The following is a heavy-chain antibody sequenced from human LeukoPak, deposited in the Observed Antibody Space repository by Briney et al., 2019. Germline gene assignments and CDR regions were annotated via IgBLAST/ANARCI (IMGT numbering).Heavy chain of an antibody. CDR1: GFTFSNFA. Sequence: GGSLRLSCAASGFTFSNFAMSWVRQAPGEGLEWVSTVSGSASNTYYADSVKGRFTISRDNSKNTLYLQMSSLGAEDTALYYCAKDGSGNYRPYYYDYWGRGTLVTVSS. CDR2: VSGSASNT. D-gene: IGHD3-10*01. V-gene: IGHV3-23*01. CDR3: AKDGSGNYRPYYYDY. J-gene: IGHJ4*02.